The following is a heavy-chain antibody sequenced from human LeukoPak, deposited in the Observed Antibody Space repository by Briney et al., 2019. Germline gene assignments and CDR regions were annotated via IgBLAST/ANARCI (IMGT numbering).Heavy chain of an antibody. J-gene: IGHJ6*02. Sequence: KTSETLSLTCAVSGGSISSGGYSWSWIRQPPGKGLEWIGYIYHSGSTYYNPSLKSRVTISVDRSKNQFSLKLSSVTAADTAVYYCARGRDYYDSSGYYPYYYGMDVWGQGTTVTVSS. V-gene: IGHV4-30-2*01. CDR2: IYHSGST. CDR1: GGSISSGGYS. D-gene: IGHD3-22*01. CDR3: ARGRDYYDSSGYYPYYYGMDV.